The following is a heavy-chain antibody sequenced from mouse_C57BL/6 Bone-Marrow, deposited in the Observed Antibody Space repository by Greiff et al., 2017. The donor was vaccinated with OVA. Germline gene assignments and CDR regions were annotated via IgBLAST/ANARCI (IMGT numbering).Heavy chain of an antibody. V-gene: IGHV1-59*01. CDR1: GYTFTSYW. D-gene: IGHD2-5*01. CDR3: ARRGSYYSNLFDY. Sequence: QVQLQQPGAELVWPGTSVKLSCKASGYTFTSYWMHWVKQRPGQGLEWIGVIDPSDSYTNYNQKFKGKATLTVDTSSSTAYMQLSSLTSEDSAVYYCARRGSYYSNLFDYWGQGTTLTVSS. J-gene: IGHJ2*01. CDR2: IDPSDSYT.